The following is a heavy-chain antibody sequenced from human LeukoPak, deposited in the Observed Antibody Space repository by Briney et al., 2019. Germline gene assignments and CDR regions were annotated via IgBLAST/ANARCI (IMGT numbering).Heavy chain of an antibody. CDR1: GGSITSYY. V-gene: IGHV4-59*12. Sequence: SETLSLTCSVSGGSITSYYWSWMRQPPGKGLEWIGQIYYSEISNYNPSLKSRVTISVDTSKSQFSLKLSSVTAADTAVYYCARGSMVRGVIIPDWGQGSLVTVSS. CDR2: IYYSEIS. J-gene: IGHJ4*02. CDR3: ARGSMVRGVIIPD. D-gene: IGHD3-10*01.